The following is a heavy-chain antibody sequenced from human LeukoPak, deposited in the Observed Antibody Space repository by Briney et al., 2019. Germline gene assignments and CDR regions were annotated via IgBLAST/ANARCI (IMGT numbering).Heavy chain of an antibody. Sequence: GGSLRLSCAASGFTVSSNYMSWVRQAPGKGLEWVSVIYSGGSTYYADSVKGRFTISRHNSKNTLYLRMNSLRAEDTAVYYCARGNSGYDLYYWGQGTLVTVSS. CDR3: ARGNSGYDLYY. CDR2: IYSGGST. J-gene: IGHJ4*02. CDR1: GFTVSSNY. V-gene: IGHV3-53*04. D-gene: IGHD5-12*01.